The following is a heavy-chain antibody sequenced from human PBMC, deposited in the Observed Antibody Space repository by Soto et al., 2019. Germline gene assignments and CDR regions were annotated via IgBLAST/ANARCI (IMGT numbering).Heavy chain of an antibody. J-gene: IGHJ6*02. V-gene: IGHV3-21*01. D-gene: IGHD2-21*02. CDR3: ARGHIVVVTAIPSYYYGMDV. Sequence: EVQLVESGGGLVQPGGSLRLSCAASGFTFSSYSMNWVRQAPGKGLEWVSAISSSSSYIYYADSVKGRFTISRDNAKNSLYPQMNSLRAEDTALYYCARGHIVVVTAIPSYYYGMDVWGQGTTVTVSS. CDR2: ISSSSSYI. CDR1: GFTFSSYS.